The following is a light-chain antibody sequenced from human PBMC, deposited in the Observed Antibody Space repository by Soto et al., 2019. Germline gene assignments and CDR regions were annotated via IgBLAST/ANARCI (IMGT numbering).Light chain of an antibody. V-gene: IGLV1-40*01. CDR1: SSNIGATYD. CDR3: QSYDNSLNTVL. CDR2: GST. Sequence: QSVLTQPHSASGTPGQRVTISCSGSSSNIGATYDVHWYQQLPGTAPKLLIYGSTNRPSGVPDRFSGSKSGASASLAITGLQAEDEAHYYCQSYDNSLNTVLFGGGTKVTVL. J-gene: IGLJ2*01.